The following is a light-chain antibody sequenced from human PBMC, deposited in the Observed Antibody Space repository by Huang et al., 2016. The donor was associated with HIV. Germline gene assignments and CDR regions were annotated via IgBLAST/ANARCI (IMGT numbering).Light chain of an antibody. CDR1: QSVNNY. CDR3: QQRSNLLT. Sequence: EIVLTQSPATLSLSPGERATLSCRASQSVNNYLGWYQQKPGQAPRLLIYDTSTRATGVPARVSGSGSGTAFTLTISGLEPEDFAVYYCQQRSNLLTFGGGTKVEI. CDR2: DTS. J-gene: IGKJ4*01. V-gene: IGKV3-11*01.